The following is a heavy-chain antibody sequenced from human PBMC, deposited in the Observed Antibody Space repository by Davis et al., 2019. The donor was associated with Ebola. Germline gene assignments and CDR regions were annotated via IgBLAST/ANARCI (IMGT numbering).Heavy chain of an antibody. CDR1: GFTFSHYS. V-gene: IGHV3-21*01. J-gene: IGHJ6*03. CDR2: ISSSSSYI. CDR3: ARGGGSNPYFYYYMDV. Sequence: GALRLSCAASGFTFSHYSMNWVRQAPGKGLEFVSSISSSSSYIYYADSVKGRFTISRDNAKNSLYLQVNSLRAEDTAVYYCARGGGSNPYFYYYMDVWGKGTTVTVSS. D-gene: IGHD2-15*01.